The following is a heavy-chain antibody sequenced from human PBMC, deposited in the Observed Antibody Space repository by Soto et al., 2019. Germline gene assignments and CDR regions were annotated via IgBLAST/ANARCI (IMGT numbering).Heavy chain of an antibody. D-gene: IGHD5-18*01. CDR2: IYYSGST. Sequence: PSETLSLTCTVSGGSISSSSYYWGWIRQPPGKGLEWIGSIYYSGSTYYNPSLKSRVTISVDTSKNQFSLKLSSVTAADTAVYYCARRIRGYSYGSYNWFDPWGQGTLVTVSS. J-gene: IGHJ5*02. V-gene: IGHV4-39*01. CDR3: ARRIRGYSYGSYNWFDP. CDR1: GGSISSSSYY.